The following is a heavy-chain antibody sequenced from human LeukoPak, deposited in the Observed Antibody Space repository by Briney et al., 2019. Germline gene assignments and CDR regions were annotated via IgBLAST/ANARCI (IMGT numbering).Heavy chain of an antibody. D-gene: IGHD6-13*01. CDR2: IIPNSGGT. Sequence: ASVKLSCKASGYTFTGYYMHWVRQAPGQGLEWMGWIIPNSGGTNYAQKFQGWVPMTMDTSISTAYMELSRLRSHDTAVYYCARGHSYSSSFDNSGQGTLVTVSS. V-gene: IGHV1-2*04. CDR1: GYTFTGYY. J-gene: IGHJ4*02. CDR3: ARGHSYSSSFDN.